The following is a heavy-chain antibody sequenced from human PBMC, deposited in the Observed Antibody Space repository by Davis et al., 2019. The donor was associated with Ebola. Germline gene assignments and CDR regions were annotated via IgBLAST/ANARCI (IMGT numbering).Heavy chain of an antibody. CDR2: ISYDGSNK. Sequence: GGSLRLSCAASGFTFSSYGMHWVRQAPGKGLEWVAVISYDGSNKYYADSVKGRFTISRDNSKNTLYLQMNSLRAEATAVYYCAREGDYYGSANSFDYWGQGTLVTVSS. CDR3: AREGDYYGSANSFDY. D-gene: IGHD3-10*01. J-gene: IGHJ4*02. CDR1: GFTFSSYG. V-gene: IGHV3-30*19.